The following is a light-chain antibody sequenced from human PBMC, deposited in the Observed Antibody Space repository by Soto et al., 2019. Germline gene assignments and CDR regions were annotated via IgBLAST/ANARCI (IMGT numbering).Light chain of an antibody. V-gene: IGLV1-44*01. Sequence: QSVLTQPPSTSGTPGQRVTISCSGSSSNIGINTVNWYQQLPGTAPKLLIYSNIQRPSGVPDRFSGSKSGTSASLAISGLQSEDEGDYYCAAWDDSLNGYVFGTVTKLTVL. CDR3: AAWDDSLNGYV. CDR2: SNI. CDR1: SSNIGINT. J-gene: IGLJ1*01.